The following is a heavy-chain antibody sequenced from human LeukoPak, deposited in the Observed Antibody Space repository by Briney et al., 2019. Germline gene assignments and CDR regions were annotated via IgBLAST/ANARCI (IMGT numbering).Heavy chain of an antibody. CDR1: GGSIRSSYYY. CDR3: ARRYGP. D-gene: IGHD3-16*01. CDR2: IYDSGST. J-gene: IGHJ5*02. V-gene: IGHV4-39*01. Sequence: SETLSLTCTVSGGSIRSSYYYWGWIRQPPGTGLEWIGSIYDSGSTYYNPSLKSRVTISVDTSKNQFPLKLNSVTAADTAVYYCARRYGPWGQGTLVTVSS.